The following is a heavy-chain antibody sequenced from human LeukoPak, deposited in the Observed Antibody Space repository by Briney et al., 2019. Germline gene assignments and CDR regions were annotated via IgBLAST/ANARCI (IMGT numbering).Heavy chain of an antibody. J-gene: IGHJ6*02. V-gene: IGHV1-2*02. D-gene: IGHD6-13*01. Sequence: GASVTLSFTASGYTFTVCYMQWVRQAPGPGLEWMGCISPNSSGTTYSKKFQSRVTITRYTTISTAFTVQSRLSSAAAAAYFCGRDPCVSSGWYEGFYYGMDVWGRGTTVTVSS. CDR3: GRDPCVSSGWYEGFYYGMDV. CDR1: GYTFTVCY. CDR2: ISPNSSGT.